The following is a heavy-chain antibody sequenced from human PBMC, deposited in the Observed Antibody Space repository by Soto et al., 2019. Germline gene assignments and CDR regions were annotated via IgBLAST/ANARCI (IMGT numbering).Heavy chain of an antibody. CDR2: IWYDGSKT. J-gene: IGHJ4*02. Sequence: QVQLVESGGGVVQSGRSLRLSCVTSGFRFTGYGMHWVRQAPGKGLEWVAVIWYDGSKTYYADSVHGRFSISRDSSKNTVYLQMNSLRDEDTAVYYCARDADTNSHYSLLDYWGQGTLVTVSS. D-gene: IGHD2-8*01. CDR3: ARDADTNSHYSLLDY. CDR1: GFRFTGYG. V-gene: IGHV3-30*19.